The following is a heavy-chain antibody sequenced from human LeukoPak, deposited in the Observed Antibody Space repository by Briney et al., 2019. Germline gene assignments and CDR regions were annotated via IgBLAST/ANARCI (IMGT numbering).Heavy chain of an antibody. D-gene: IGHD2-15*01. CDR3: ARAPSGCGGTCPSDH. CDR1: GGSISSYF. CDR2: ALYTGST. J-gene: IGHJ4*02. Sequence: SETLSLICSVSGGSISSYFWSWIRQAPGKGLEWVGYALYTGSTEYNPALKSRVTISLDTSGNQVSLKLTSVPAADTAVYYCARAPSGCGGTCPSDHWGPGTLVTVSS. V-gene: IGHV4-59*12.